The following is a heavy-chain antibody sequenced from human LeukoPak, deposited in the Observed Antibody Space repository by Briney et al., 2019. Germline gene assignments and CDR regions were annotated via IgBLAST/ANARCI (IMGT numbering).Heavy chain of an antibody. Sequence: GASVRDSCKASGYTFTSYGISWVRQAPGQGLEWMGWISGYNGNTNYEQNVQGRVTLTSDTSTSTAYMELRSLTSDDTAVFYCARDRLSSSGRGGGDAFATWGPGTMVTVSS. CDR1: GYTFTSYG. J-gene: IGHJ3*02. CDR2: ISGYNGNT. V-gene: IGHV1-18*01. CDR3: ARDRLSSSGRGGGDAFAT. D-gene: IGHD6-19*01.